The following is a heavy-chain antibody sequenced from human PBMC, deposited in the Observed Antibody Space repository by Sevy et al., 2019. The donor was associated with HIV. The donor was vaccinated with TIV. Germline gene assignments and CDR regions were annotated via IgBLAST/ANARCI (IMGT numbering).Heavy chain of an antibody. CDR3: ARGTPHYYGSGRYDRWFDP. CDR2: IYYSGST. CDR1: GGSVSSGSYY. Sequence: SETLSLTCTVSGGSVSSGSYYWSWIRQPPGKGLEWIGYIYYSGSTNYNPSLQSRVTISVDTSKNQFSLKLSSVTAADTAVYYCARGTPHYYGSGRYDRWFDPWGQGTLVTVSS. D-gene: IGHD3-10*01. V-gene: IGHV4-61*01. J-gene: IGHJ5*02.